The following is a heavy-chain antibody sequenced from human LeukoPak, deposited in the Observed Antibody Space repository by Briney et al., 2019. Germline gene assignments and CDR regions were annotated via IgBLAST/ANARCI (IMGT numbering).Heavy chain of an antibody. V-gene: IGHV4-38-2*02. Sequence: SETLSLTCTVSGYSISSGYYWGWIRQPPGKGLEWIGSIYHSGSTYYNPSLKSRVTISVDTSKNQFSLKLSSVTAADTAVYYCARVVRAAAGWRYFDYWGQGTLVTVSS. J-gene: IGHJ4*02. CDR2: IYHSGST. CDR1: GYSISSGYY. CDR3: ARVVRAAAGWRYFDY. D-gene: IGHD6-13*01.